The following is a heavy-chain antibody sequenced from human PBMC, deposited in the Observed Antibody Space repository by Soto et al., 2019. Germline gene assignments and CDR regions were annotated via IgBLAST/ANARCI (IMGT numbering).Heavy chain of an antibody. Sequence: GGSLRLSCAASGFTFDDYAMHWVRQAPGKGLEWVSGISWNSGSIGYADSVKGRFTISRDNAKNSLYLQMNSLRAEDTALYYCAKDPAGQRGGYDLEFYYMDVWGKGTTVTVSS. J-gene: IGHJ6*03. V-gene: IGHV3-9*01. CDR1: GFTFDDYA. D-gene: IGHD5-12*01. CDR2: ISWNSGSI. CDR3: AKDPAGQRGGYDLEFYYMDV.